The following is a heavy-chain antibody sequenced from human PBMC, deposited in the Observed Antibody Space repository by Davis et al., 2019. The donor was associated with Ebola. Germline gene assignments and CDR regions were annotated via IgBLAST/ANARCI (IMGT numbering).Heavy chain of an antibody. CDR2: IYHSGST. Sequence: SETLSLTCAVSGGSISSGGYSWSWIRQPPGKGLEWIGYIYHSGSTYYNPSLKSRVTISVYRSKNQFSLKLSSVTAADTAVYYCARGGYSYGSLDYWGQGTLVTVSS. V-gene: IGHV4-30-2*01. D-gene: IGHD5-18*01. CDR3: ARGGYSYGSLDY. CDR1: GGSISSGGYS. J-gene: IGHJ4*02.